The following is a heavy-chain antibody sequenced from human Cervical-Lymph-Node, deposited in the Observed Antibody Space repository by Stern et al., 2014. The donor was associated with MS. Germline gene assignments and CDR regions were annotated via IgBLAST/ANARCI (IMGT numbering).Heavy chain of an antibody. CDR3: ASAYSSSHYYFDY. Sequence: VQLVESGGGVVQPGRSLRLSCAASGFSFSRYAMHWVRQAPGKGLEWVGLIWYAGSNPYYADSVTGRFTISRDNFKNTLYLQMNSLRAEDTAVYYCASAYSSSHYYFDYWGQGTLVTVSS. CDR2: IWYAGSNP. J-gene: IGHJ4*02. CDR1: GFSFSRYA. V-gene: IGHV3-33*01. D-gene: IGHD6-13*01.